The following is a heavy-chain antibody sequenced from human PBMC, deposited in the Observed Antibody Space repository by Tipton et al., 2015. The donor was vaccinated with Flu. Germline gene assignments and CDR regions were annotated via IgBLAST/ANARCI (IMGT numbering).Heavy chain of an antibody. CDR1: GYRFSGHY. D-gene: IGHD1-26*01. CDR2: INPNGGDT. CDR3: VRLFSGTYHIDY. J-gene: IGHJ4*02. V-gene: IGHV1-2*02. Sequence: QVQLVQSGAEVKKPGASVKVSCKASGYRFSGHYMHWVRQAPGQGPEWMGWINPNGGDTSYAQKFQGRVTLTRDTSVSTAYMELSSLRSDDTALYYCVRLFSGTYHIDYWGQGTLVTVSS.